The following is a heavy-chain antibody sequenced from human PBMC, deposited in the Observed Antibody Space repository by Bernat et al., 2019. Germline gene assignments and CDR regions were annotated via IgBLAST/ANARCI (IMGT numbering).Heavy chain of an antibody. D-gene: IGHD3-3*01. CDR2: IRNHGSDK. Sequence: QVQLVESGGGVVQPGGSLRLSCAASGFTFNTYGMQWVRQAPGKGLEWVAYIRNHGSDKYYVDSVRGRFTISRDNSKNTLYLEMNSLRAEDTAVYYCVRDFGWGFDYWGQGTLVTVSS. CDR1: GFTFNTYG. CDR3: VRDFGWGFDY. J-gene: IGHJ4*02. V-gene: IGHV3-30*02.